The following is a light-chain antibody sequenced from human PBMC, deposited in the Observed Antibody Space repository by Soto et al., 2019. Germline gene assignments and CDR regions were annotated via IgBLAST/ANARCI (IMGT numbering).Light chain of an antibody. CDR1: QAIKTS. V-gene: IGKV1-13*02. CDR3: QQFNFYPT. J-gene: IGKJ4*01. CDR2: DAS. Sequence: AVPVTQSPSSLSAAVGDRVTITCRASQAIKTSLAWYQQRPGKPPKLLIFDASNLESGVPSRFSGSGSGTDFTLTISSLQPEDFATYYCQQFNFYPTFGGGTKVEI.